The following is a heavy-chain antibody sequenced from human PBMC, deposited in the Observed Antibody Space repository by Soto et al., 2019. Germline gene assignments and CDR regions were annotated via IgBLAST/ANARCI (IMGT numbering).Heavy chain of an antibody. J-gene: IGHJ5*02. V-gene: IGHV5-51*01. CDR3: ARGRCSSTSCYTRWFDP. CDR2: IYPGDSDT. CDR1: GYSFTSYW. D-gene: IGHD2-2*02. Sequence: PGESLKISCKGSGYSFTSYWIGWVRQMPGKGLERMGIIYPGDSDTRYSPSFQGQVTISADKSISTAYLQWSSLKASDTAMYYCARGRCSSTSCYTRWFDPWGQGTLVTVSS.